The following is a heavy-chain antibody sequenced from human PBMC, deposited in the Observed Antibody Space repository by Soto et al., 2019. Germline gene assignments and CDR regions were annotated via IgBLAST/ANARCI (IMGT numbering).Heavy chain of an antibody. Sequence: GGSLRLSCAASGFTFSSYAMSWVRQAPGKGLEWVSAISGSGGSTYYADSVKGRFTISRDNSKNTPYLQMNSLRAEDTAVYYCAKSGLTGYYSDYFDYWGQGTLVTVSS. CDR1: GFTFSSYA. J-gene: IGHJ4*02. CDR3: AKSGLTGYYSDYFDY. D-gene: IGHD3-9*01. V-gene: IGHV3-23*01. CDR2: ISGSGGST.